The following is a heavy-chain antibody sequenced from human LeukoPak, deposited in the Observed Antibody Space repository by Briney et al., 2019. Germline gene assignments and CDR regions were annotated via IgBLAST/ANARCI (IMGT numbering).Heavy chain of an antibody. D-gene: IGHD3-16*02. CDR2: INHSGST. CDR3: ARYNDYVWGSYRYWEDIFDY. J-gene: IGHJ4*02. V-gene: IGHV4-34*01. CDR1: GGSFSGYY. Sequence: PSETLSLTCAVYGGSFSGYYWSWIRQPPGKGLEWIGEINHSGSTNYNPSLNSRVTISVDTSKNQFSLKLSSVTAADTAVYYCARYNDYVWGSYRYWEDIFDYWGQGTLVTVSS.